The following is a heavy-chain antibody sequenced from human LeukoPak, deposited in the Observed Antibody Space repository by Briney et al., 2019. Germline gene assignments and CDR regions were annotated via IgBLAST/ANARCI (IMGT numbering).Heavy chain of an antibody. V-gene: IGHV4-4*02. CDR2: IYHSGST. CDR1: GGSISSSNW. J-gene: IGHJ5*02. Sequence: PSETLSLTCAVSGGSISSSNWWSWVRQPPGKGLEWIGEIYHSGSTNYNPSLKSRVTISVDRSKNQFSLKLSSVTAADTAVYYCARDRGSSWQNWFDPWGQGTLVTVSS. D-gene: IGHD6-13*01. CDR3: ARDRGSSWQNWFDP.